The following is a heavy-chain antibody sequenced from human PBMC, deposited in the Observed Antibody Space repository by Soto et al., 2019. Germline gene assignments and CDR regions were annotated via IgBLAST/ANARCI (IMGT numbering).Heavy chain of an antibody. CDR3: AKDTGDWGITGTTSDY. V-gene: IGHV3-9*01. J-gene: IGHJ4*02. Sequence: EVQVVESGGGLVQPGRSLRLSCAASGFTFDDYAMHWVRQAPGKGLEWVSSISWNSGSIGYADSVKGRFTISRDNAKHSLYLQMNSLRAEDTALYYCAKDTGDWGITGTTSDYWGQGTLVTVSS. D-gene: IGHD1-7*01. CDR1: GFTFDDYA. CDR2: ISWNSGSI.